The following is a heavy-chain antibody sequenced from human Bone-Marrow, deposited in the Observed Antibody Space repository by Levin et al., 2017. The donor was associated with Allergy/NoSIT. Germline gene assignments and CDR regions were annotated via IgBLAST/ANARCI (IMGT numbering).Heavy chain of an antibody. J-gene: IGHJ6*02. CDR3: ARDQCISTSCYWSSYYYGMDV. CDR1: GFTFSSYA. D-gene: IGHD2-2*01. V-gene: IGHV3-30-3*01. Sequence: PGGSLRLSCAASGFTFSSYAMHWVRQAPGKGLEWVAVISYDGSNKYYADSVKGRFTISRDNSKNTLYLQMNSLRAEDTAVYYCARDQCISTSCYWSSYYYGMDVWGQGTTVTVSS. CDR2: ISYDGSNK.